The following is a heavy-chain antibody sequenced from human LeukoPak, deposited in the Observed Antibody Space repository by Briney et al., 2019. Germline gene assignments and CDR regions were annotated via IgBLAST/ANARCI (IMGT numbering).Heavy chain of an antibody. CDR2: IYSGGST. CDR3: ARDLFYDSSGYWGAFDI. CDR1: GFTVSSNY. J-gene: IGHJ3*02. Sequence: GALRLSCAASGFTVSSNYMSWVRQAPGKGLEWVSVIYSGGSTYYADSVKGRFTISRDNSKNTLYLQMNSLRAEDTAVYYCARDLFYDSSGYWGAFDIWGQGTMVTVSS. D-gene: IGHD3-22*01. V-gene: IGHV3-53*01.